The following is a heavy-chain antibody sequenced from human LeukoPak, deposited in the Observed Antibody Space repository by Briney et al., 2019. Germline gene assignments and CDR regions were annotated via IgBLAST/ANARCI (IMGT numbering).Heavy chain of an antibody. J-gene: IGHJ4*02. V-gene: IGHV3-7*01. CDR1: GFIFSSNW. CDR3: ARDGVAAGIYFDY. CDR2: IKQDGSEQ. D-gene: IGHD6-13*01. Sequence: GGSLRLSCAASGFIFSSNWMSWVRQATGKGPEWVANIKQDGSEQYYVDSVKGRFTISRDNAKNSLFLQMNSLRAEDTAVYYCARDGVAAGIYFDYWGQGTLVTVSS.